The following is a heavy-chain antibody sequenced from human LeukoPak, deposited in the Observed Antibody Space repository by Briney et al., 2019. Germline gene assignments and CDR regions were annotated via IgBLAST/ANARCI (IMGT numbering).Heavy chain of an antibody. CDR2: IYYSGST. Sequence: SSETLSLTCTVSGGSISSYYWSWIRQPPGKGLEWIGYIYYSGSTNYNPSLKSRVTISVDTSKNQFSLKLSSVTAADTAVYYCARGFRWGSGLPYYYYGMDVWGQGTTVTVSS. CDR1: GGSISSYY. CDR3: ARGFRWGSGLPYYYYGMDV. J-gene: IGHJ6*02. D-gene: IGHD3-10*01. V-gene: IGHV4-59*01.